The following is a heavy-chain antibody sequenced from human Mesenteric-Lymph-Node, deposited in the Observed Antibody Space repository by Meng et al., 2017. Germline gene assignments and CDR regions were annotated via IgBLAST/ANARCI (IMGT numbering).Heavy chain of an antibody. CDR1: GFTFSSYA. CDR3: AREDYGDLRGAFDI. Sequence: GESLKISCAASGFTFSSYAMHWVRQAPGKGLEWVSVIYSGGSTYYADSVKGRFTISRDNSKNTLYLQMNSLRAEDTAVYYCAREDYGDLRGAFDIWGQGTMVTVSS. V-gene: IGHV3-NL1*01. J-gene: IGHJ3*02. D-gene: IGHD4-17*01. CDR2: IYSGGST.